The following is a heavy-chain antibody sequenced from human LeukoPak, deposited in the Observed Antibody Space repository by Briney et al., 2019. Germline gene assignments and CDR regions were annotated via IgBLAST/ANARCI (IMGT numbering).Heavy chain of an antibody. CDR1: GYTFTGYY. Sequence: ASVKVSCKASGYTFTGYYMHWVRQAPGQGLEWMGWVNSKSGGTIYAQKFQGRFTISRDNSKNTLYLQMNSLRAEDTAVYYCAKDPGTYPGGYYFDYWGQGTLVTVSS. CDR3: AKDPGTYPGGYYFDY. J-gene: IGHJ4*02. D-gene: IGHD3-10*01. CDR2: VNSKSGGT. V-gene: IGHV1-2*02.